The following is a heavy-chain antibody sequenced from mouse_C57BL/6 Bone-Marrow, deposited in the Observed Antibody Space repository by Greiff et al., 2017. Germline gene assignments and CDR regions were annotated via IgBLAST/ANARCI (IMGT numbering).Heavy chain of an antibody. CDR1: GYTFTDYE. J-gene: IGHJ2*01. V-gene: IGHV1-15*01. Sequence: VKLMESGAELVRPGASVTLSCKASGYTFTDYEMHWVKQTPVHGLEWIGAIDPETGGTAYNQKFKGQAILTADKSSSTAYMALRGLTSEDSAVYYCKRRDYDYVFDYWGQGTTLTDAS. CDR2: IDPETGGT. D-gene: IGHD2-4*01. CDR3: KRRDYDYVFDY.